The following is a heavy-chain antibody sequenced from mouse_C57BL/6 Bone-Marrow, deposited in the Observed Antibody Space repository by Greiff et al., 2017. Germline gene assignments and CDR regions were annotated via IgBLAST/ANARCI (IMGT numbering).Heavy chain of an antibody. CDR1: GYTFTSYW. Sequence: QVQLKQPGAELVKPGASVKMSCKASGYTFTSYWITWVKQRPGQGLEWIGDIYPGSGGTNYNEKFKSKATLTVDTSSSTAYMQLSSLTSEDSAVYYCAREGSYYEYAWFAYWGQGTLVTVSA. D-gene: IGHD2-4*01. J-gene: IGHJ3*01. CDR2: IYPGSGGT. CDR3: AREGSYYEYAWFAY. V-gene: IGHV1-55*01.